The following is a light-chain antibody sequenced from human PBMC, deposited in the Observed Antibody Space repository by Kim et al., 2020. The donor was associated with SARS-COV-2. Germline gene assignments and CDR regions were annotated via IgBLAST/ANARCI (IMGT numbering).Light chain of an antibody. Sequence: DIVLTQSPGTLSLSPGERATLFCRASQSVGSNYLAWYQQKPGQSPRLLIYEISKKATGIPDRFSGSGSRTDFTLTISRLEPEDFAVYYCQQYGSSTWTFGQGTKVDIK. CDR2: EIS. CDR3: QQYGSSTWT. V-gene: IGKV3-20*01. J-gene: IGKJ1*01. CDR1: QSVGSNY.